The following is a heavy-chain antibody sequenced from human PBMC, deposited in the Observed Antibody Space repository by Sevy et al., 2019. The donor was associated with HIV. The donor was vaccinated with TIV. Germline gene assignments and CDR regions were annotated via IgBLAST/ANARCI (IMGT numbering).Heavy chain of an antibody. V-gene: IGHV3-23*01. Sequence: GGSLILSCAASGFTFSSYAMSWVRQAPGKGLEWVSAISGSGGSTYYADSVKGRFTISRDNSKNTLYLQMNSLRAEDTAVYYCAKSSMYCSGGSCYSNPPFFDYWGQGTLVTVSS. CDR1: GFTFSSYA. CDR3: AKSSMYCSGGSCYSNPPFFDY. CDR2: ISGSGGST. J-gene: IGHJ4*02. D-gene: IGHD2-15*01.